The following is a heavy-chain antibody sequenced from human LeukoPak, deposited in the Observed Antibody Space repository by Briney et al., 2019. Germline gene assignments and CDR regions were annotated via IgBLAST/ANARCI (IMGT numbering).Heavy chain of an antibody. J-gene: IGHJ6*02. Sequence: GGSLRLSCAASGFTFSSYSMNWVRQAPGKGLEWVTSISSSSSYIYYADSVKGRFTISRDNAKNSLYLQMNSLRAEDTAVYYCARLRSGYLYYYYYYGMDVWGQGTTVTVSS. D-gene: IGHD3-3*01. CDR2: ISSSSSYI. CDR3: ARLRSGYLYYYYYYGMDV. V-gene: IGHV3-21*01. CDR1: GFTFSSYS.